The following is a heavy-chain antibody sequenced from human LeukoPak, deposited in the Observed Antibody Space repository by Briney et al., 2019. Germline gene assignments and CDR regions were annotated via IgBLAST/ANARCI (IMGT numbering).Heavy chain of an antibody. CDR1: GGSISSYY. V-gene: IGHV4-59*01. CDR2: IYYSGST. D-gene: IGHD3-22*01. CDR3: ARDDSSGYYDY. J-gene: IGHJ4*02. Sequence: SETLSPXCTVSGGSISSYYWSWIRRPPGKGLGWIGYIYYSGSTNYNPSLKSRVTISVDTSKTQFSLKLSSVTAADTAVYYCARDDSSGYYDYWGQGTLVTVSS.